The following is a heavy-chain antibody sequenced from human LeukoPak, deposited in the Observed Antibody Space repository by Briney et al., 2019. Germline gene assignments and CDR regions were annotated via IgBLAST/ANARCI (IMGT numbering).Heavy chain of an antibody. J-gene: IGHJ5*02. V-gene: IGHV1-2*02. D-gene: IGHD1-7*01. CDR3: ARDWSTGITGTTYWFDP. Sequence: ASVKVSCKASGYTFTGYYMHWVRQAPGQGLEWMGWINPNRGGTNYAQKFQGRVTMTRDTSISTAYMELSRLRSDDRAVYYCARDWSTGITGTTYWFDPWGQGTLVTVSS. CDR1: GYTFTGYY. CDR2: INPNRGGT.